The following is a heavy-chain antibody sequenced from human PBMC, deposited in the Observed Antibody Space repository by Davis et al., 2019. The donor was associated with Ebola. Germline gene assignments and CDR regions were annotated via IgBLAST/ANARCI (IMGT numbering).Heavy chain of an antibody. J-gene: IGHJ4*02. V-gene: IGHV4-39*01. D-gene: IGHD3-16*02. CDR3: ARTYMITFGGVIVQSYYFDY. CDR2: VHHSGRT. CDR1: GGSINIRSYY. Sequence: SETLSLTCTVSGGSINIRSYYWGWIRQPPGKGLEWIGSVHHSGRTYYNPSLKSRLTISIDTSKNQFSLKLSSVTAADTAVYYCARTYMITFGGVIVQSYYFDYWGQGTLVTVSS.